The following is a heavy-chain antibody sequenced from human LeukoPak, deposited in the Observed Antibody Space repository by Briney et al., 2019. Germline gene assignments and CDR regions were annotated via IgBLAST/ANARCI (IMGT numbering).Heavy chain of an antibody. V-gene: IGHV3-74*01. CDR3: ARLSGYSSIDY. J-gene: IGHJ4*02. Sequence: GGSLRLSCAAFGFTFRDYWMHWVRQAPGKGLVWVSRLHSDGSNTTYADSVKGRFTISRDNAKNTLYLQMNSLRAEDTAVYYCARLSGYSSIDYWGQGALVTVSS. CDR2: LHSDGSNT. D-gene: IGHD6-13*01. CDR1: GFTFRDYW.